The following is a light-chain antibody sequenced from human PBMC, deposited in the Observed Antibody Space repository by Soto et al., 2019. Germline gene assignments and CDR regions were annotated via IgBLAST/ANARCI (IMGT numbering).Light chain of an antibody. V-gene: IGKV3-15*01. J-gene: IGKJ5*01. Sequence: EIVMTQSPATLSVSPGERATISCRASQSVNSNLAWYQQKPGQAPRLLIYGASTRATGIPSRFSGSGSGTEFSLTISSLQSEDFAVYYCQQYNNCPPITFGQGTRLEIK. CDR2: GAS. CDR1: QSVNSN. CDR3: QQYNNCPPIT.